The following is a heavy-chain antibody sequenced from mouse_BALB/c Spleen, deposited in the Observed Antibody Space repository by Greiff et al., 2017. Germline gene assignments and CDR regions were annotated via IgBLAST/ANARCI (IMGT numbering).Heavy chain of an antibody. CDR2: INPGSGGT. Sequence: VQLQQSGAELVRPGTSVKVSCKASGYAFTNYLIEWVKQRPGQGLEWIGVINPGSGGTNYNEKFKGKATLTADKSSSTAYMQLSSLTSDDSAVYFCARSKRYYAIDYWGQGTSVTVSS. J-gene: IGHJ4*01. CDR1: GYAFTNYL. V-gene: IGHV1-54*01. CDR3: ARSKRYYAIDY.